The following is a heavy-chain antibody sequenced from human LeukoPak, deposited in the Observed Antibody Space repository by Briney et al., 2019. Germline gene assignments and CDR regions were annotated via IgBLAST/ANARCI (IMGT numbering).Heavy chain of an antibody. J-gene: IGHJ4*02. CDR1: GYTFTGYY. CDR3: ARPSLGYCSSTSCDMNY. CDR2: INPNSGVT. Sequence: GASVKVSCKASGYTFTGYYMHWVRQAPGQGLEWMGWINPNSGVTNYAQKFQGRVTMTRDTSISTAYMELSRLRSDDTAVYYCARPSLGYCSSTSCDMNYWGQGTLVTVSS. V-gene: IGHV1-2*02. D-gene: IGHD2-2*02.